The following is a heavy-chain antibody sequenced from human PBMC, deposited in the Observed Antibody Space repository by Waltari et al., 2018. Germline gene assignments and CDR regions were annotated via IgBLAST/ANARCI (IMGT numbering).Heavy chain of an antibody. V-gene: IGHV1-69*12. D-gene: IGHD2-21*01. CDR1: GGTFSSYA. CDR3: ARDLVSPLCNLPFGD. J-gene: IGHJ4*02. CDR2: INPIFGTA. Sequence: QVQLVQSGAEVKKPGSSVKVSCKASGGTFSSYAISWVRQAPGQGLEWMGWINPIFGTANYAQKFQGRVTITADESTSTAYMELSSLSSEDTAVYYCARDLVSPLCNLPFGDWGQGTLVTVSS.